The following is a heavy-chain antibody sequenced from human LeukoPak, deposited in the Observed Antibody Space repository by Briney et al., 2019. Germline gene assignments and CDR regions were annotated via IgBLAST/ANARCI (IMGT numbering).Heavy chain of an antibody. D-gene: IGHD6-13*01. J-gene: IGHJ6*02. V-gene: IGHV1-2*02. CDR1: GYTFTSYD. CDR3: ASGNSRYYYYGMDV. Sequence: GASVKVSCKASGYTFTSYDISWVRQAPGQGLEWMGWINPNSGGTNYAQKFQGRVTMTRDTSISTAYMELSRLRSDDTAVYYCASGNSRYYYYGMDVWGQGTTVTVSS. CDR2: INPNSGGT.